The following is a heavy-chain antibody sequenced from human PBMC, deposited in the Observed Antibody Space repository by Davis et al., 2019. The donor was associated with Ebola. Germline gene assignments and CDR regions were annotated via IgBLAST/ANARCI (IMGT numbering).Heavy chain of an antibody. CDR3: TKDFDYVNGY. CDR2: ISYDGSNK. V-gene: IGHV3-30-3*01. D-gene: IGHD4-17*01. J-gene: IGHJ4*02. Sequence: GESLKISCAASGFTFSSYAMHWVRQAPGKGLEWVAVISYDGSNKYYADSVKGRFTISRDNSKNTLYLQMNSLRAEDTAVYYCTKDFDYVNGYWGQGTLVTVSS. CDR1: GFTFSSYA.